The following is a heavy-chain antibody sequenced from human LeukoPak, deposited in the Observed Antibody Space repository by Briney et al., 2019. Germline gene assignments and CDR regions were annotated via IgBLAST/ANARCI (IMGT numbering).Heavy chain of an antibody. V-gene: IGHV3-21*01. D-gene: IGHD3-9*01. J-gene: IGHJ4*02. CDR1: GFTFSTYA. CDR3: ARDRPTLTGYYPFDY. CDR2: ITSSGNYI. Sequence: GGSLRLSCAASGFTFSTYAMNWVRQAPGKGLEWVSSITSSGNYIYYADSMKGRFTISRDNAKNSLYLQMNSLRAEDTAVYYCARDRPTLTGYYPFDYWGQGTLVTVSS.